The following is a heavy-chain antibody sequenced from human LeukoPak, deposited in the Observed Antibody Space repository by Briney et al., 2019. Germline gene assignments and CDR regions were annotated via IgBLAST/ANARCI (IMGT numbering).Heavy chain of an antibody. CDR1: GYTFSNYG. D-gene: IGHD2-8*01. V-gene: IGHV1-18*01. J-gene: IGHJ4*02. Sequence: ASVKVSCKASGYTFSNYGISWVRQAPGQGLEWMGWISAYNGNTNYAQKVQGRVTLATDTSTSTAYMELRSLRSDDTAVYYCARDLGYCTNGVCHTRFDYWGQGTLVTVSS. CDR3: ARDLGYCTNGVCHTRFDY. CDR2: ISAYNGNT.